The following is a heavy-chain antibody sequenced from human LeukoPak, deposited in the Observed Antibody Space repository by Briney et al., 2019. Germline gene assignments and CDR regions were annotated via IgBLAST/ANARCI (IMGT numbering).Heavy chain of an antibody. D-gene: IGHD2-2*01. Sequence: PGESLKISCKGSGYTFTNYWIGWVRQMPGKGLEWMGIIYPGDSDTRYSPSFRGQVIISADKSISTAYLQWGSLKASDTATYYCARPALYCSSTVCPPYMDVWGKGTTVTVSS. CDR2: IYPGDSDT. V-gene: IGHV5-51*01. CDR3: ARPALYCSSTVCPPYMDV. CDR1: GYTFTNYW. J-gene: IGHJ6*03.